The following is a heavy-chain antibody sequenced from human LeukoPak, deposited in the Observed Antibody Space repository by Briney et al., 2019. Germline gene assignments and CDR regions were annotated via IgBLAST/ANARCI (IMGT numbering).Heavy chain of an antibody. CDR3: VRQPDTAMVTDY. V-gene: IGHV5-51*01. CDR2: IYPGDSDT. CDR1: GYSFTSYW. J-gene: IGHJ4*02. D-gene: IGHD5-18*01. Sequence: GEXLKISFKGSGYSFTSYWIGWVRRMPGKGLEWMGIIYPGDSDTRYSPSFQGHVTISADKSISTAYLQWSSLKASDTAMYYCVRQPDTAMVTDYWGQGTLVTVSS.